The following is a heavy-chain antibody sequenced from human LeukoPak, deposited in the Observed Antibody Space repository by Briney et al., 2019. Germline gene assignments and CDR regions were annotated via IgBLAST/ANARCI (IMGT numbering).Heavy chain of an antibody. CDR1: GYTFTSYD. CDR3: ARGRLETDYYYYYMDV. V-gene: IGHV1-8*01. CDR2: MNPNSGNT. D-gene: IGHD6-25*01. Sequence: ASVKVSCKASGYTFTSYDINWVRQATGQGLEWMGWMNPNSGNTGYAQKFQGRVTMTRNTSINTAYMELSSLRTEDTAVYYCARGRLETDYYYYYMDVWGKGTTVTVSS. J-gene: IGHJ6*03.